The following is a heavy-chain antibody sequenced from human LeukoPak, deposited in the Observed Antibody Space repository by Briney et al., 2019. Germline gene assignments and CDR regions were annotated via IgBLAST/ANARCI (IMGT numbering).Heavy chain of an antibody. V-gene: IGHV4-59*08. Sequence: SETLSLTCTVSGASISSYYWSWIRQPPGKGLEWIGYIHYSGSTNYNPSLKSQVTISVDTTKHQSSLRLSSVTAADTAVYYCAGHRGSGARNALDIWGQGTMVTVSS. CDR1: GASISSYY. D-gene: IGHD3-10*01. CDR2: IHYSGST. J-gene: IGHJ3*02. CDR3: AGHRGSGARNALDI.